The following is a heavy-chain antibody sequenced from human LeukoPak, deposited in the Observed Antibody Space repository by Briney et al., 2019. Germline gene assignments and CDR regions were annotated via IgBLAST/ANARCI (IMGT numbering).Heavy chain of an antibody. CDR3: ARHSATADDFWSGPADY. V-gene: IGHV5-51*01. Sequence: GESLNTSCKGSGYIFTSYWIGWVRQMPGKRLEWMGIIYPGDSDTRYSQSFQGQVTISADKSISTPYLQWSSLKASHTAMHYCARHSATADDFWSGPADYWGQGTLVTVSS. D-gene: IGHD3-3*01. CDR2: IYPGDSDT. CDR1: GYIFTSYW. J-gene: IGHJ4*02.